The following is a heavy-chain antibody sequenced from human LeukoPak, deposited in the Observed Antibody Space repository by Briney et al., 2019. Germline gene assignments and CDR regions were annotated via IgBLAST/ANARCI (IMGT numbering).Heavy chain of an antibody. CDR1: GYTFTSYA. Sequence: ASVKVSCKASGYTFTSYAMNWVRQAPGQGLEWMGWINTNTGNPTYAQGFTGRFVFSLDTSVSTAYLQISSLKAEDTAVYYCATEGAVDGMGRHSPYFDYWGQGTLVTVSS. D-gene: IGHD6-19*01. V-gene: IGHV7-4-1*02. CDR3: ATEGAVDGMGRHSPYFDY. J-gene: IGHJ4*02. CDR2: INTNTGNP.